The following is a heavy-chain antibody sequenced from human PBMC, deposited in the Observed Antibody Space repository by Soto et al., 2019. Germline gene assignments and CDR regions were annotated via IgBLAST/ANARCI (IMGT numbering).Heavy chain of an antibody. V-gene: IGHV3-30-3*01. CDR3: AREPSSNGDY. J-gene: IGHJ4*02. CDR1: GFTFSSYA. CDR2: ISYDGSNK. Sequence: QVQLVESGGGVVQPGRSLRLSCAASGFTFSSYAMHWVRQAPGKGLEWVAVISYDGSNKYYADSVKGRFTISRDNSKNKLYLQMNSLRAEDTAVYYCAREPSSNGDYWGQGTLVTVSS. D-gene: IGHD7-27*01.